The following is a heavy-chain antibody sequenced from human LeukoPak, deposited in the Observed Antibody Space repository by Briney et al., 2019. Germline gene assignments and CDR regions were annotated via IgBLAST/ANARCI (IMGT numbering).Heavy chain of an antibody. Sequence: TVGSLRLSCAASGFSFSNYWMRWVRQAPGRGLMWVSRINSDVSSTNYADSVKGRFTISRDNAKNTVSLQMNSLRAEDTAVYYCARGSHAFDIWGQGTRVTVSS. V-gene: IGHV3-74*01. CDR1: GFSFSNYW. CDR2: INSDVSST. J-gene: IGHJ3*02. CDR3: ARGSHAFDI.